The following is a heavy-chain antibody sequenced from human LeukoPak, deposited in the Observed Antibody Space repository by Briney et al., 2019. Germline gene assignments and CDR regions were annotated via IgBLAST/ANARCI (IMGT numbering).Heavy chain of an antibody. CDR3: TTPTFH. Sequence: RGSLRLSCAASGFTFSSYWMHWVRQAPGKGLVWVGHIRSETDGGTPDYAAPVKGRFTISRDDSKNTLYLQMNSLKTEDTAVYYCTTPTFHWGQGTLVTVSS. J-gene: IGHJ1*01. D-gene: IGHD2/OR15-2a*01. V-gene: IGHV3-15*01. CDR2: IRSETDGGTP. CDR1: GFTFSSYW.